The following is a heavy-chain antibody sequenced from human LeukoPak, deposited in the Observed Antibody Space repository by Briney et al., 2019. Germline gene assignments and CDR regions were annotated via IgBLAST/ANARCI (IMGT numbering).Heavy chain of an antibody. CDR3: ARNLKNYYDSNGYFDY. D-gene: IGHD3-22*01. CDR1: GXTFSSYN. V-gene: IGHV3-21*01. Sequence: GGSLRRSCVASGXTFSSYNINWVRQAPGKGLEWVSSSSSSGDYIYYADSVKGRFTISRDNAKNSLYLQMNSLRAEDTAAYYCARNLKNYYDSNGYFDYWGQGTLVTVSS. J-gene: IGHJ4*02. CDR2: SSSSGDYI.